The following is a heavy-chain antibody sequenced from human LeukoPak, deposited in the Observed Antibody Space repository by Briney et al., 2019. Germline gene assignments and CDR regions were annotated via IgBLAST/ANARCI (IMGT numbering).Heavy chain of an antibody. V-gene: IGHV3-30*18. CDR2: ISYDGSNK. CDR1: GFTFSSYG. D-gene: IGHD3-10*01. J-gene: IGHJ4*02. CDR3: AKVGGSGSYYNFFDY. Sequence: GRSLRHSCAASGFTFSSYGMHWVRQAPGKGLEWVAVISYDGSNKYYADSVKGRFTISRDNSKNTLYLQMNSLRAEDTAVYYCAKVGGSGSYYNFFDYWGQGTLVTVSS.